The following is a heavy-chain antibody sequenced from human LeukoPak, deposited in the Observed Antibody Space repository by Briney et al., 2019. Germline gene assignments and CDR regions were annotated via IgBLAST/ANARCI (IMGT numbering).Heavy chain of an antibody. CDR2: IYTTGST. V-gene: IGHV4-61*02. Sequence: SETLSLTCTVSGGSISSGSYYWTWIRQPAGKGLEWIGRIYTTGSTNYNPSLKSRVTIPMDTSKNQSSLILSSVTAADTAVYYCARVNYSDSSGRPFDSWGQGTLVTVSS. CDR3: ARVNYSDSSGRPFDS. J-gene: IGHJ4*02. CDR1: GGSISSGSYY. D-gene: IGHD3-22*01.